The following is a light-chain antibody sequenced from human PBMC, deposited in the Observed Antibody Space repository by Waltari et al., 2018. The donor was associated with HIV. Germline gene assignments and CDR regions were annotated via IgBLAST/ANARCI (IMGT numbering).Light chain of an antibody. V-gene: IGKV1-5*03. CDR2: KAS. CDR3: QQYSSYL. J-gene: IGKJ3*01. Sequence: DIQMTQSPSTLSASVGDRVTITCRASQSISSWLAWYQQKPGKAPNLLIYKASSLESGVPSRFSGSGSGTEFTLTISSLQPDDFATYYCQQYSSYLFGPGTKVDMK. CDR1: QSISSW.